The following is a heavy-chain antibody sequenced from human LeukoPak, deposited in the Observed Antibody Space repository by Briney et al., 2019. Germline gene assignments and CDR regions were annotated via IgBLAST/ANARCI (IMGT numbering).Heavy chain of an antibody. CDR1: GGSISSSSFY. V-gene: IGHV4-39*01. CDR3: ARIGQSVHYYMDV. J-gene: IGHJ6*03. CDR2: IYYSGST. D-gene: IGHD3/OR15-3a*01. Sequence: SETLSLTCTVSGGSISSSSFYWGWIRQPPGKGLEWIGSIYYSGSTYYNPSLKSRVTISVDTSTNQFSLKLNSVTAADTAVYYCARIGQSVHYYMDVWGNGTTVDVSS.